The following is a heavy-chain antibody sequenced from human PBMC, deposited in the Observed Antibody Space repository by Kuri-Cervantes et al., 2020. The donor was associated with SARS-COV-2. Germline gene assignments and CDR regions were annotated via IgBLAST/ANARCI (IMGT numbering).Heavy chain of an antibody. V-gene: IGHV5-51*01. D-gene: IGHD2-15*01. CDR3: ASRPGGCSGGSCYSAFDI. CDR1: GYSFTSHW. CDR2: IYPGESDT. J-gene: IGHJ3*02. Sequence: KVSCKGSGYSFTSHWIGWVRQMPGKGLEWMGIIYPGESDTRYSPSFQGQVTISADKSISTAYLQWSSLKASDTAMYYWASRPGGCSGGSCYSAFDIWGQGTMVTVSS.